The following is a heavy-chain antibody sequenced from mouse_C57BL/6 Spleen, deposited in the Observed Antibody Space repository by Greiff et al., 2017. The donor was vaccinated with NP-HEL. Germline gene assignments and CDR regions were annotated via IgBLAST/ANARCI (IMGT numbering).Heavy chain of an antibody. CDR1: GYTFTSYW. V-gene: IGHV1-59*01. CDR3: ARGRRGSY. J-gene: IGHJ3*01. D-gene: IGHD2-12*01. Sequence: QVQLQQPGAELVRPGTSVKLSCKASGYTFTSYWMHWVKQRPGQGLEWIGVIDPSDSYTYYNQKFKGKATLTVDTTSSTAYMQLSGLKSGDTAVYYCARGRRGSYWGQGTLVTVSA. CDR2: IDPSDSYT.